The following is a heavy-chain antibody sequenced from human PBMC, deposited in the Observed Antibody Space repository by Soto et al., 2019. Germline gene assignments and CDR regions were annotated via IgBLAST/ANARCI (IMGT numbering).Heavy chain of an antibody. Sequence: QLQLQESGPGLVKPSETLSLTCTVSGGSISTSYYWGWIRQPPGKGLEWIGSIYYSGSTYYNPSLKSRVTISVDTSKNQCSLKLSSVTAAYTAVYYCATPWFGDGDYWGQGTLVTVSS. V-gene: IGHV4-39*01. CDR2: IYYSGST. J-gene: IGHJ4*02. D-gene: IGHD3-10*01. CDR3: ATPWFGDGDY. CDR1: GGSISTSYY.